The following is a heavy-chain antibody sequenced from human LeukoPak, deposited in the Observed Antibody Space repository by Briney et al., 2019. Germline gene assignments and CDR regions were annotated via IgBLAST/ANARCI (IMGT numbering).Heavy chain of an antibody. Sequence: GGSLRLSCAASGFTFSSYWMSWVRQAPGKGLEWVANIKQDGSEKYYVDSVKGRFTISRDNAKNSLYLQMNSLRAEDTAVYYCARDSQDSGYSSGWYYGYWGQGTLVTVSS. CDR2: IKQDGSEK. CDR1: GFTFSSYW. J-gene: IGHJ4*02. CDR3: ARDSQDSGYSSGWYYGY. D-gene: IGHD6-19*01. V-gene: IGHV3-7*01.